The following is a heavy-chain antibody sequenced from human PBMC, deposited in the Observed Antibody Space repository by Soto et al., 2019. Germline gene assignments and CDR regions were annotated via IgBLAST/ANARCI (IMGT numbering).Heavy chain of an antibody. J-gene: IGHJ4*02. V-gene: IGHV3-23*01. CDR1: GFSFGDYL. CDR3: ASPRGHPYYCDY. D-gene: IGHD3-10*01. CDR2: IHGTPGGNT. Sequence: EVQLLESGGDLVQPGGSLRLSCAASGFSFGDYLMNWVRQAPGKGLEWVSAIHGTPGGNTYYADSVKGRFIISIDNSKNTVYLQMNSLGAEDKAVYYCASPRGHPYYCDYWGQGTLVPVSS.